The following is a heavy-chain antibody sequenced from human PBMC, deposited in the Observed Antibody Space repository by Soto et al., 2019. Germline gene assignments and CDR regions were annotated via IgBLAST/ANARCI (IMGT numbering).Heavy chain of an antibody. Sequence: QVQLVQSGAEGKKPGASVKVSCKASGYTLTNHGISWVRQAPGQGREWLGWISGHNGNTKYAQRLQGRVTMTTDTSTSTAYMEMRSLKSDDTAVYYCARDLYPLAYYFDYWGQGTLVTVSS. CDR3: ARDLYPLAYYFDY. CDR1: GYTLTNHG. J-gene: IGHJ4*02. CDR2: ISGHNGNT. V-gene: IGHV1-18*01.